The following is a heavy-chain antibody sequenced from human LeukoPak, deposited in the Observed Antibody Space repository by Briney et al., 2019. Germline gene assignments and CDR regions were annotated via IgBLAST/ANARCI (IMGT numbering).Heavy chain of an antibody. V-gene: IGHV4-61*02. CDR3: ARGYCSGGSCPGLDYYYYMDV. D-gene: IGHD2-15*01. CDR2: IYTSGST. CDR1: GGSISSGSYY. Sequence: SETLSLTCTVSGGSISSGSYYWSWIRQPAGKGLVWIGRIYTSGSTNYNPSLKSRVTISVDTSKNQFSLKLSSVTAADTAVYYCARGYCSGGSCPGLDYYYYMDVWGKGTTVTVSS. J-gene: IGHJ6*03.